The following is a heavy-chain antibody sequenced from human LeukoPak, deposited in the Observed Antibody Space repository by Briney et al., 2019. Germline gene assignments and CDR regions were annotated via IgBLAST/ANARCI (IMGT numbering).Heavy chain of an antibody. Sequence: GGSLRLSCAASGFTFNRYGMNWVRQAPGKGLEWVSGISPGGDIKYYADSVKGRFVISRDNSKNTVYLQMNSLRVDDTARYYCAQDGAWLRFDHWGQGTLVTVSS. J-gene: IGHJ4*02. V-gene: IGHV3-23*01. CDR2: ISPGGDIK. CDR3: AQDGAWLRFDH. CDR1: GFTFNRYG. D-gene: IGHD5-12*01.